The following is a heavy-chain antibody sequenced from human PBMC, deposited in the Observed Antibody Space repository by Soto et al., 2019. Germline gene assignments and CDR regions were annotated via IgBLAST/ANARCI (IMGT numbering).Heavy chain of an antibody. D-gene: IGHD6-6*01. Sequence: SETLCLTCTVSGGSVSSGSYYWSWIRQPPGKGLEWIGYIYYSGSTNYNPSLKSRVTISVDTSKNQFSLKLSSVTAADTAVYYCARSSFVTHYSSYHIDVWGKGTPVTVSS. CDR1: GGSVSSGSYY. V-gene: IGHV4-61*01. CDR2: IYYSGST. CDR3: ARSSFVTHYSSYHIDV. J-gene: IGHJ6*04.